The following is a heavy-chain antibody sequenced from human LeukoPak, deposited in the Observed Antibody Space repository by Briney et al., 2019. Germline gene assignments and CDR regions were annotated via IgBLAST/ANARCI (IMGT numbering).Heavy chain of an antibody. CDR3: ARGPPNCSGGSCYSSYYYYGMDV. V-gene: IGHV4-34*01. J-gene: IGHJ6*02. CDR2: INHSGST. D-gene: IGHD2-15*01. Sequence: SETLSLTCAVYGGSLSGYYWSWIRQPPGKGLEWIGEINHSGSTNYNPSLKSRVTISVDTSKNQFSLKLSSVTAADTAVYYCARGPPNCSGGSCYSSYYYYGMDVWGQGTTVTVSS. CDR1: GGSLSGYY.